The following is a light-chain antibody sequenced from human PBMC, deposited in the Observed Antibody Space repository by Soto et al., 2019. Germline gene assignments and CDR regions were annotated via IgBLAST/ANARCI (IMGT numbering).Light chain of an antibody. CDR1: QNIGSSY. CDR2: AAS. J-gene: IGKJ1*01. V-gene: IGKV3-20*01. CDR3: QQYRNSRT. Sequence: EIVLTQSPGTLSLSPGKRATLSCRASQNIGSSYLAWYQQRPGQAPRLLIYAASKRATGIPDRFSGSGSGTDFPLTISRLEPEDFAVYYCQQYRNSRTFGQGTKVEIK.